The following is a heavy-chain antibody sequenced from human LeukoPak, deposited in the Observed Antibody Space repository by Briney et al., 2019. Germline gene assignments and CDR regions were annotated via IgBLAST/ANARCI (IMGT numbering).Heavy chain of an antibody. Sequence: SETLSLTCTVSGGSIGSYYWSWIRQVPGKTLEWIGYIHYTGSTNYIPSLTSRVTISVDTSRNQFSLQLSSVTAADTAVYYCARQSSSSSDWLDPWGQGTLVTVSS. D-gene: IGHD6-6*01. V-gene: IGHV4-59*01. CDR3: ARQSSSSSDWLDP. CDR2: IHYTGST. J-gene: IGHJ5*02. CDR1: GGSIGSYY.